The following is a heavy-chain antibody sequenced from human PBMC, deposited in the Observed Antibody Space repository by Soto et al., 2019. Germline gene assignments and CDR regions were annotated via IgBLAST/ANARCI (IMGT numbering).Heavy chain of an antibody. CDR3: ARQGFGELHGLVDV. Sequence: QVQLQESGPGLVKPSETLSLTCTISGGPMNNYYCSWFRQPRGQGLEWIGYMGYNGFTRYNPSLRSRVAISLDTAKNQFSLNLNSVTAADTALYYCARQGFGELHGLVDVWGQGITVTVSS. D-gene: IGHD3-10*01. J-gene: IGHJ6*02. CDR2: MGYNGFT. V-gene: IGHV4-59*08. CDR1: GGPMNNYY.